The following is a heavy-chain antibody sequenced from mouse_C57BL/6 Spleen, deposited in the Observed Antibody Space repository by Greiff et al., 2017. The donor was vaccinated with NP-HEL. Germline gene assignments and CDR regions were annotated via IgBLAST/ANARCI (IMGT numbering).Heavy chain of an antibody. CDR3: ARDDYDVYFDV. J-gene: IGHJ1*03. CDR2: ISSGSSTI. D-gene: IGHD2-4*01. CDR1: GFTFSDYG. Sequence: VQRVESGGGLVKPGGSLKLSCAASGFTFSDYGMHWVRQAPEKGLEWVAYISSGSSTIYYADTVKGRFTISRDNAKNTLFLQMTSLRSEDTAMYYCARDDYDVYFDVWGTGTTVTVSS. V-gene: IGHV5-17*01.